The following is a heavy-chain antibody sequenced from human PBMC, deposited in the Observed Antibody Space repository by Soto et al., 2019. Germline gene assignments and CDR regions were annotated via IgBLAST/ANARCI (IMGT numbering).Heavy chain of an antibody. CDR1: RGSIKSGDHY. D-gene: IGHD3-16*01. J-gene: IGHJ6*02. V-gene: IGHV4-30-4*01. Sequence: PSETLSLTGSVSRGSIKSGDHYWSGIRQPPGKGLEWIGYIYYRGSTYYNLSLRSRVIISVDTSKNQFSLNLTSLTAADTAVVFCARALVDCGFGGVCQYYCMVVWYPGTTRT. CDR2: IYYRGST. CDR3: ARALVDCGFGGVCQYYCMVV.